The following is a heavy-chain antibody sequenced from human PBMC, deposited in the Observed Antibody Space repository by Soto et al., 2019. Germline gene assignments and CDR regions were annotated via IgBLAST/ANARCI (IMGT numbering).Heavy chain of an antibody. CDR2: ISGSRGTT. J-gene: IGHJ6*02. CDR1: GFTFSDYA. D-gene: IGHD2-2*01. Sequence: EVQLLESGGGLIQPEGSLRLSCVASGFTFSDYAMSWVRQAPGKGLEWISAISGSRGTTYYADSVKGRFTISRDNSKSTLYLQMNSLSAEDTAVYYCATTPYCSTTSCYTYYYDMDVWGQGTTVTVSS. CDR3: ATTPYCSTTSCYTYYYDMDV. V-gene: IGHV3-23*01.